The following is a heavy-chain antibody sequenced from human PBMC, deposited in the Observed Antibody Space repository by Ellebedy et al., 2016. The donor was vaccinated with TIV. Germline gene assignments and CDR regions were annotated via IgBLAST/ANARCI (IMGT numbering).Heavy chain of an antibody. CDR3: AGGAGWLIEH. J-gene: IGHJ1*01. Sequence: GGSLRLXCVASIGIKYMNWVRQPPGKGLEWVANIDQDGSEENYVDSVKGRFIISRDNAKKSLYLQMSSLRPEDTAVYYCAGGAGWLIEHWGLGTLVTVSS. CDR1: IGIKY. CDR2: IDQDGSEE. V-gene: IGHV3-7*03. D-gene: IGHD6-19*01.